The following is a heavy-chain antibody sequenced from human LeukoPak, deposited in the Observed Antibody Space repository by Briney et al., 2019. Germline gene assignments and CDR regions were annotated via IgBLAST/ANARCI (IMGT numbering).Heavy chain of an antibody. CDR3: VTDLRGSGSNSRR. Sequence: GGSLRLSCSASGFTFSSYAMHWVRQAPGKGLEYVSAITNNGGFTDYAGSVQGRFTISRDNSKNTLFLQMSSLRADDTAIYYCVTDLRGSGSNSRRWGQGTLVTVSS. CDR2: ITNNGGFT. V-gene: IGHV3-64D*09. J-gene: IGHJ4*02. D-gene: IGHD3-10*01. CDR1: GFTFSSYA.